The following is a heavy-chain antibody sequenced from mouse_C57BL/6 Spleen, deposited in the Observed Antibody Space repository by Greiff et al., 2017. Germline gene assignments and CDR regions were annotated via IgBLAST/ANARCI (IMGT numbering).Heavy chain of an antibody. CDR2: IYPGDGDT. Sequence: QVQLQQSGPELVKPGASVKISCKASGYAFSSSWMNWVKQRPGKGLEWIGRIYPGDGDTNYNGKFKGKATLTADKSSSPAYMQLSSLTSEDSAVYFCAREDYYAMDYWGQGTSVTVSS. J-gene: IGHJ4*01. CDR3: AREDYYAMDY. V-gene: IGHV1-82*01. CDR1: GYAFSSSW.